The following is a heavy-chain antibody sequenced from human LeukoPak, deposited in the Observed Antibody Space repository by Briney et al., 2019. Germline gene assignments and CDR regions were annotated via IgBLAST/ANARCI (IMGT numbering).Heavy chain of an antibody. CDR1: GFTFSSYA. J-gene: IGHJ6*02. V-gene: IGHV3-30-3*01. CDR3: ARDQGGESYYYGSGIYYGMDV. CDR2: ISYDGSNK. D-gene: IGHD3-10*01. Sequence: PGGSLRLSCAASGFTFSSYAMHWVRQAPGKGLEWVAVISYDGSNKYYADSVKGRFTISRDNSKNTLYLQMNSLRAEDTAVYYCARDQGGESYYYGSGIYYGMDVWGQGTTVTVSS.